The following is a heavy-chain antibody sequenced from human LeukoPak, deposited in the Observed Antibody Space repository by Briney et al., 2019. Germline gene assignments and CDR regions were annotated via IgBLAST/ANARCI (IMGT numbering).Heavy chain of an antibody. CDR2: LYYSGST. Sequence: PSETLSLTCTVSGGSISSGGYYWSWIRQHPGKGLEWIGYLYYSGSTYYNPSLKSRVTISVDTSKNQFSLKLSSVTAADTAVYYCASLGTVTTLVDYWGQGTLVTVSS. V-gene: IGHV4-31*03. D-gene: IGHD4-11*01. CDR1: GGSISSGGYY. CDR3: ASLGTVTTLVDY. J-gene: IGHJ4*02.